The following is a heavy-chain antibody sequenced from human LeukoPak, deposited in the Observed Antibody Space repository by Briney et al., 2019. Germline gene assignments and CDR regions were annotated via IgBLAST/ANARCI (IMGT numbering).Heavy chain of an antibody. J-gene: IGHJ5*02. CDR3: AREEETTGSWFDP. Sequence: SVKVSCKASGGTFSSYAISGVRQAPGQGLEWMGGIIPIFGTANYAQKFQGRVTITTDESTSTAYMELSSLRSEDTAVYYCAREEETTGSWFDPWGQGTLVTVSS. V-gene: IGHV1-69*05. CDR2: IIPIFGTA. D-gene: IGHD4-11*01. CDR1: GGTFSSYA.